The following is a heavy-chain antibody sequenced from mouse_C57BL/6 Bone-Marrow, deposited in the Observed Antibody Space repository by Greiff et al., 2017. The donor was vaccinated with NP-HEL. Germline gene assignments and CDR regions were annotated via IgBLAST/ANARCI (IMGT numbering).Heavy chain of an antibody. D-gene: IGHD1-1*01. J-gene: IGHJ1*03. CDR1: GYTFTSYW. V-gene: IGHV1-61*01. Sequence: VQLQQPGAELVRPGSSVKLSCKASGYTFTSYWMDWVKQRPGQGLEWIGNIYPSDSETHYNQKFKDKATLTVDKSSSTASMQLSSLTSEDSAVYDCARENGSGPWYFDDWGTGTTVTVSS. CDR2: IYPSDSET. CDR3: ARENGSGPWYFDD.